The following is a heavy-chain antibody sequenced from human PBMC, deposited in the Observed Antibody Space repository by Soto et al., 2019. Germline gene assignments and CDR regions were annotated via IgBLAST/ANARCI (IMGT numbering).Heavy chain of an antibody. CDR1: GFTFRGYA. CDR2: ISSDGGST. J-gene: IGHJ4*02. V-gene: IGHV3-64*01. D-gene: IGHD5-12*01. CDR3: ARDGVATRAFDY. Sequence: EVLLVASGGGLVQPGGSLRLSCAASGFTFRGYAMHWVRQAPGKGLEYVSRISSDGGSTYYVNSVKGRFAISRDNSKNTMYLQLGSLRTDDMAVYYCARDGVATRAFDYWGQGTLVTVSS.